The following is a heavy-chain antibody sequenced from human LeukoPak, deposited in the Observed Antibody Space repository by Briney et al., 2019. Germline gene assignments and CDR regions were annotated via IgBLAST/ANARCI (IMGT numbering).Heavy chain of an antibody. D-gene: IGHD6-19*01. J-gene: IGHJ5*02. CDR2: FDPEDGET. CDR1: GYTLTELS. CDR3: ARDRHGVAVAGSWFDP. V-gene: IGHV1-24*01. Sequence: ASVKVSCKVSGYTLTELSMHWVRQAPGKGLEWMGGFDPEDGETIYAQKFQGRVTMTEDTSTDTAYMELSSLRSEDTAVYYCARDRHGVAVAGSWFDPWGQGTLVTVSS.